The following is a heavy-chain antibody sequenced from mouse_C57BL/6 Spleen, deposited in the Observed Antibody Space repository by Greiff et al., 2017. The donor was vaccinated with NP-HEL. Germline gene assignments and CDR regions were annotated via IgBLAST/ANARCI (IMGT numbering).Heavy chain of an antibody. J-gene: IGHJ1*03. CDR2: ISNLAYSI. CDR3: ARRGGSSFHWYFDV. Sequence: EVKLVESGGGLVQPGGSLKLSCAASGFTFSDYGMAWVRQAPRKGPEWVAFISNLAYSIYYADTVTGRFTISRENAKNTLYLEMSSLRSEDTAMYYCARRGGSSFHWYFDVWGTGTTVTVSS. V-gene: IGHV5-15*04. CDR1: GFTFSDYG. D-gene: IGHD1-1*01.